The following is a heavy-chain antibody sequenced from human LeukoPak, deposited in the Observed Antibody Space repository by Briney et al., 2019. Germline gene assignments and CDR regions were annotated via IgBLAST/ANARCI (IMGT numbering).Heavy chain of an antibody. Sequence: SETLSLTCTVSGYSISSGYYWGWIRQPPGKGLEWIGSIYHSGSTYYNPSLKSRVTISVDTSKNQFSLKLSSVTAADTAVYYCARCRYYYYYMDVWGKGTTVTVSS. J-gene: IGHJ6*03. CDR3: ARCRYYYYYMDV. CDR1: GYSISSGYY. V-gene: IGHV4-38-2*02. CDR2: IYHSGST.